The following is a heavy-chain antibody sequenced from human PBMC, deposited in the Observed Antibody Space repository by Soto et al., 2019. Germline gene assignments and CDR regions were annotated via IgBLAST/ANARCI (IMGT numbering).Heavy chain of an antibody. V-gene: IGHV4-39*01. CDR2: VVYTGFT. Sequence: SDTLSLTCAVSGASISGSYYYWSCLRQSPGKRPEWIGSVVYTGFTSYNPSLDSRVSVSVATSKSQFSLKLSDVTAADTAVYSCATSQKGYIWNYFDHWGQGAMVTVSS. D-gene: IGHD1-20*01. J-gene: IGHJ4*02. CDR3: ATSQKGYIWNYFDH. CDR1: GASISGSYYY.